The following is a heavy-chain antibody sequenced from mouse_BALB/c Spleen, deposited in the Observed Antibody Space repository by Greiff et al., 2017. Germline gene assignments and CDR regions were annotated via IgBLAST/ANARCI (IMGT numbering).Heavy chain of an antibody. D-gene: IGHD1-1*01. CDR3: ARIYYPYAMDY. Sequence: QVQLKQSGPGLVQPSQSLSISCTASGFSLTSYGIHWVRQSPGKGLEWLGVIWSGGSTDYNAAFISRLSISKDNSKSHVFFKMNSLQANDTAIYCGARIYYPYAMDYWGQGTSVTVSS. CDR2: IWSGGST. J-gene: IGHJ4*01. V-gene: IGHV2-2*02. CDR1: GFSLTSYG.